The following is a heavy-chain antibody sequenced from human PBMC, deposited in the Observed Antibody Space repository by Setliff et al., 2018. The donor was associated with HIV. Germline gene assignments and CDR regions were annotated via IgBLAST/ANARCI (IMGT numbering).Heavy chain of an antibody. CDR1: GDSFKSGYY. J-gene: IGHJ3*01. CDR3: ARAKTTGSFFDKIHAAFNV. Sequence: PSETLSLTCAAFGDSFKSGYYWGWVRQPPRKTLQWLGSVFYRGGAYYNPSLKTRLTMSLDTSKNQFSLNLTSVTAADTAVYFCARAKTTGSFFDKIHAAFNVWGPGTLVT. V-gene: IGHV4-38-2*01. D-gene: IGHD4-17*01. CDR2: VFYRGGA.